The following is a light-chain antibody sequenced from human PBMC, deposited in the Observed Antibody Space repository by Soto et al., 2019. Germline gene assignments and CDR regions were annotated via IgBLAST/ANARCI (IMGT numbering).Light chain of an antibody. J-gene: IGKJ4*01. Sequence: DIVMTQSPDSLAVSLGERATVSCEAVHIFLYRPNNNYYLGWFQHKPGQPPKLLIYWASTRASGVPDRFIGSGSGTDFTLTISSLQAEDVAVYYCHQYYSPPLTFGGGTKVDIK. CDR3: HQYYSPPLT. CDR1: HIFLYRPNNNYY. CDR2: WAS. V-gene: IGKV4-1*01.